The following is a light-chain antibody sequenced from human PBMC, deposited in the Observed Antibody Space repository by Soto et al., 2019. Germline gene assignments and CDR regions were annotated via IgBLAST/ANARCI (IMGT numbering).Light chain of an antibody. CDR3: QQYHNWPYT. CDR1: QRVSSN. Sequence: EIVMTQSPATLSVSPGERATLSCRASQRVSSNFAWYRQAPGQAPTLLIYGASTRATGIPARFSGSGSGTEFTLTISSLQSEDFAVYYGQQYHNWPYTFGQGTKLEIK. J-gene: IGKJ2*01. CDR2: GAS. V-gene: IGKV3-15*01.